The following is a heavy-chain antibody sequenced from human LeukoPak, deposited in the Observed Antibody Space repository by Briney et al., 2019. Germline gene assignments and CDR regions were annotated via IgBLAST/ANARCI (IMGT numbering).Heavy chain of an antibody. Sequence: ASVKVSCKGSGYTFTGHYIHWVRQAPGQGLEWMGWINTNSGGTNYAENFQGRVTMTRDPSITTAYMELSRLRSDDTAVYFCARVRPAAQPGGGWFDPWGQGTLVTVSS. J-gene: IGHJ5*02. CDR3: ARVRPAAQPGGGWFDP. CDR2: INTNSGGT. D-gene: IGHD2-15*01. CDR1: GYTFTGHY. V-gene: IGHV1-2*02.